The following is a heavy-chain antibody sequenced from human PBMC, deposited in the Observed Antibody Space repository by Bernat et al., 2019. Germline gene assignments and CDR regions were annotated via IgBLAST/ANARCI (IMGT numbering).Heavy chain of an antibody. D-gene: IGHD2-15*01. CDR2: ISGSGDST. Sequence: EVQLLESGGGLVQPGGSLRLSCGASGFTFSSFAMSWVRQAAGGGLEWVSGISGSGDSTYYADSVKGRFTISRDNSKNTLYLQMNSLRAEDTAVYYCAKGIYPKGYCSGGNCYYYFYGMDVWGQGTTVTVSS. CDR1: GFTFSSFA. CDR3: AKGIYPKGYCSGGNCYYYFYGMDV. V-gene: IGHV3-23*01. J-gene: IGHJ6*02.